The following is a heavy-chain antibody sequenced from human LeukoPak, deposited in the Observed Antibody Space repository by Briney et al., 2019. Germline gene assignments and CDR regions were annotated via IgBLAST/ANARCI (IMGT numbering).Heavy chain of an antibody. CDR3: ARAGGSSSPYYYYYMDV. Sequence: SETLSLTCAVAGYSISSDYYWSWLRQPPGRGQEWIANIYHTGNTYYNPYLNSRVTMSVDTSKNHFSLRLSSVTAADTAVYYCARAGGSSSPYYYYYMDVWGKGTTVTVSS. J-gene: IGHJ6*03. D-gene: IGHD6-6*01. V-gene: IGHV4-38-2*01. CDR2: IYHTGNT. CDR1: GYSISSDYY.